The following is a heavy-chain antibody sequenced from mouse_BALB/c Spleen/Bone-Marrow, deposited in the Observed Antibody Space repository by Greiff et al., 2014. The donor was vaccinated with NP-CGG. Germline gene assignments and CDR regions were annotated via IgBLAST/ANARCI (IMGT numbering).Heavy chain of an antibody. J-gene: IGHJ3*01. CDR1: GYTFSSYW. CDR3: ARYYDYAWFAY. CDR2: ILPGSGNT. Sequence: VQLQQSGTELMKPRASVKISCKATGYTFSSYWIEWVKQRPGHGLEWIGEILPGSGNTNYNENFKGKATFTADTSSNTAYMQLSSLTSEDAAVYYCARYYDYAWFAYWGQGTLVTVSA. D-gene: IGHD2-4*01. V-gene: IGHV1-9*01.